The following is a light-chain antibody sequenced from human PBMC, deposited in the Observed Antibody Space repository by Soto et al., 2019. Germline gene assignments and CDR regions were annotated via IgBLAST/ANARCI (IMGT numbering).Light chain of an antibody. J-gene: IGLJ2*01. CDR3: SSYSGSSSLV. CDR1: SGDVGGYDY. CDR2: DVT. V-gene: IGLV2-14*01. Sequence: QSALTQPASVSGSPGQSITISCTGTSGDVGGYDYVSWYQQHPGKAPKLMIYDVTNRPSGVSDRFSASKSGNTASLTISGLQAEDEADYYCSSYSGSSSLVFGGGTKVTVL.